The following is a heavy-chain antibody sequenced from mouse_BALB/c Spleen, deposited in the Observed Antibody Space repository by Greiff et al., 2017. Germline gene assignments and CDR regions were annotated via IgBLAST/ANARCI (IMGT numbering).Heavy chain of an antibody. CDR2: INPSTGYT. Sequence: QVQLQQSGADLAKPGASVKMSCKASGYTFTSYWMHWVKQRPGQGLEWIGYINPSTGYTEYNQKFKDKATLTADKSSSTAYMQLSSLTSEDSEVYYCARYDRGYFDVWGAGTTVTVSS. J-gene: IGHJ1*01. D-gene: IGHD2-3*01. V-gene: IGHV1-7*01. CDR1: GYTFTSYW. CDR3: ARYDRGYFDV.